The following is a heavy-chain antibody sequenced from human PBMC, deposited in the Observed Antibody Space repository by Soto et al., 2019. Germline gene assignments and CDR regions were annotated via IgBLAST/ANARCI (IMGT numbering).Heavy chain of an antibody. J-gene: IGHJ4*02. D-gene: IGHD2-2*01. V-gene: IGHV3-33*01. Sequence: GGSLRLSCAASGFTFSSYGMHWVRQAPGKGLEWVAVIWYDGSNKYYADSVKGRFTISRDNSKNTLYLQMNSLRAEDTAVYYCARDLEYCSSTSCYLDYWGQGTLVTVSS. CDR2: IWYDGSNK. CDR3: ARDLEYCSSTSCYLDY. CDR1: GFTFSSYG.